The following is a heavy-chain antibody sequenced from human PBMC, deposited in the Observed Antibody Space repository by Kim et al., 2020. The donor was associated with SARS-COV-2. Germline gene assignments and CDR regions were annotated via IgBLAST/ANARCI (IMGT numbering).Heavy chain of an antibody. D-gene: IGHD6-19*01. V-gene: IGHV1-8*01. CDR3: ARRGGGWSNYGMDV. CDR1: GATFLSYD. Sequence: ASVKVSCKASGATFLSYDINWVRQATGQGLEWMGWMNPKSGNTGYAQKFQGRVTMTRNTSISTAYMELSSLRSEDTAVYYCARRGGGWSNYGMDVWGQGTTVTVSS. J-gene: IGHJ6*02. CDR2: MNPKSGNT.